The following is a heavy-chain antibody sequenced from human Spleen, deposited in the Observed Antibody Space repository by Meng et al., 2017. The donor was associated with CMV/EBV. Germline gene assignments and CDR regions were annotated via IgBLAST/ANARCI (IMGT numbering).Heavy chain of an antibody. CDR1: GFTFDDYA. Sequence: GGSLRLSCAASGFTFDDYAMHWVRQAPGKGLEWVSGISWNSGSIGYADSVKGRFTISRDNAKNSLYLQMNSLRAEDMAVYYCAIATVTLPGDYWGQGTLVTVSS. J-gene: IGHJ4*02. CDR3: AIATVTLPGDY. D-gene: IGHD4-11*01. CDR2: ISWNSGSI. V-gene: IGHV3-9*03.